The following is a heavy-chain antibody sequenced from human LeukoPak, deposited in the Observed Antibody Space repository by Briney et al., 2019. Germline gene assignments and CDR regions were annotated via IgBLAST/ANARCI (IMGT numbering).Heavy chain of an antibody. CDR3: ARGCASCGHYNYYFMDV. CDR2: ISSSGCTM. D-gene: IGHD2-2*01. Sequence: GGSLRLSCAASGFTVSSYNMNWVRQTPGKGLERDSYISSSGCTMHHADSVTGRLTVSRDSAKNSLYLQMNSLRDEDAAVYFCARGCASCGHYNYYFMDVWGKGTTVTVSS. CDR1: GFTVSSYN. J-gene: IGHJ6*03. V-gene: IGHV3-48*02.